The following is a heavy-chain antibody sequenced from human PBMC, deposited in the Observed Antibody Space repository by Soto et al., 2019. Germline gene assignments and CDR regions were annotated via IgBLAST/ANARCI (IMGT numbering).Heavy chain of an antibody. Sequence: QVQLQESGPGLVKPSQTLSLTCTVSGGSISSGGYYWSWIRQHPGKGLEWIGYIYYSGSTYYNPSLKSRVTIAVDTSKNQFSLKLGSVTAAATAVYYCARDQYCSGGSCYSDSYYYGMDVWGQGTTVTVSS. CDR2: IYYSGST. J-gene: IGHJ6*02. D-gene: IGHD2-15*01. CDR1: GGSISSGGYY. CDR3: ARDQYCSGGSCYSDSYYYGMDV. V-gene: IGHV4-31*03.